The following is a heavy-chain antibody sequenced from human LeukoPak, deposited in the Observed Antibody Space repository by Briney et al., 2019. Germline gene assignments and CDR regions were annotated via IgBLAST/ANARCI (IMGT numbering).Heavy chain of an antibody. D-gene: IGHD6-19*01. Sequence: GGSLRLSCAASGFTVSSNYMSWVRQAPGKGLEWVSVIYSGGSTYYADSVKGRFTISRDNSKNTLYLQMNSLRAEDTAVYYCARGIAVAGTGNWFDPWGQGTLVTVSS. CDR2: IYSGGST. CDR1: GFTVSSNY. J-gene: IGHJ5*02. CDR3: ARGIAVAGTGNWFDP. V-gene: IGHV3-53*01.